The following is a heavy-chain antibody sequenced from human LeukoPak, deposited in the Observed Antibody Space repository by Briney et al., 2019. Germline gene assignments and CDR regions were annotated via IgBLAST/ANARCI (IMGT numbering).Heavy chain of an antibody. D-gene: IGHD2-8*01. CDR2: ISGRGGST. J-gene: IGHJ4*02. Sequence: GGFLRLSCAASGFTFSSYAMSWVRQTPGKGLEWVSAISGRGGSTYYAESVKGRSTISRDNSKNTLYLQMNSLRAEDTAVYYCAKDRSDNNTWYAGSHWGQGTLVTVSS. CDR3: AKDRSDNNTWYAGSH. CDR1: GFTFSSYA. V-gene: IGHV3-23*01.